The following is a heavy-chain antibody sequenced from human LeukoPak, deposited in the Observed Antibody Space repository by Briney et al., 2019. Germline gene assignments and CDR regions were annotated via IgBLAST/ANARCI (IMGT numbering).Heavy chain of an antibody. CDR3: AKDYYGSGSYYTGPTDY. J-gene: IGHJ4*02. Sequence: PGGSLRLSCAASGFTFSSYGMHWVRQAPGKGLEWVAFIRYDGGNKYYADSVKGRFTISRDNSKNTLYLQMNSLRAEDTAVYYCAKDYYGSGSYYTGPTDYWGQETLVTVSS. CDR2: IRYDGGNK. V-gene: IGHV3-30*02. D-gene: IGHD3-10*01. CDR1: GFTFSSYG.